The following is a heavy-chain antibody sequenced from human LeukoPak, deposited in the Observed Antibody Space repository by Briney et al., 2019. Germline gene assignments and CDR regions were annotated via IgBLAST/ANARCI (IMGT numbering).Heavy chain of an antibody. Sequence: GGSLTLSCAASGFTVITNDMTWVRQAPGKGLEWVSVLYSDGNTKYADSVQGRFTISRDNSKNTLYLEMNSLSPDDTAVYYCARGVEPLAANTLAYWGQGTLVTVYS. J-gene: IGHJ4*02. D-gene: IGHD3-16*01. CDR1: GFTVITND. V-gene: IGHV3-53*01. CDR2: LYSDGNT. CDR3: ARGVEPLAANTLAY.